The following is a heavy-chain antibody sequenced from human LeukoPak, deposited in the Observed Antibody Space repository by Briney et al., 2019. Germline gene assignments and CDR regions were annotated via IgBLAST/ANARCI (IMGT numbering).Heavy chain of an antibody. J-gene: IGHJ3*02. CDR1: GGSISSYY. D-gene: IGHD2-21*02. CDR3: ARVSDESDAFDI. CDR2: IYYSGST. Sequence: PSETLSLTYTVSGGSISSYYWSWIRQPPGKGLEWIGYIYYSGSTNYNPSLKSRVTISVDTSKNQFSLKLSSVTAADTAVYYCARVSDESDAFDIWGQGTMVTVSS. V-gene: IGHV4-59*01.